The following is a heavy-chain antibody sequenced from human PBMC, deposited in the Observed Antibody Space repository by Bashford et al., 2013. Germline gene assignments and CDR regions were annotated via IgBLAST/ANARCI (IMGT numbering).Heavy chain of an antibody. CDR2: IWYDGSNK. D-gene: IGHD2-15*01. CDR3: ARDDGVVPNDY. Sequence: GGSLRLSCAGYEFTFSTYGMHWVRQAPGKGLEWVAVIWYDGSNKYYADSVKGRFTISRDNSKNTLYLQMNSLRAEDTAVYYCARDDGVVPNDYWGQGTLVTVSS. V-gene: IGHV3-33*08. CDR1: EFTFSTYG. J-gene: IGHJ4*02.